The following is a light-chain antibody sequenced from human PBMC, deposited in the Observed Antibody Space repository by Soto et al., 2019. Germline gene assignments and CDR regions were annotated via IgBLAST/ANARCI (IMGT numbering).Light chain of an antibody. Sequence: DIQMTQSPSTLSASVGDRVTITCRASQSISSWLAWYQQKPGKAPKLLIYDASSLESGVPSRFSGSGSGTEFTLTISSLQPDDFATYYCQQYKSWIRLFAFGPGTKVEIK. V-gene: IGKV1-5*01. CDR3: QQYKSWIRLFA. CDR1: QSISSW. J-gene: IGKJ3*01. CDR2: DAS.